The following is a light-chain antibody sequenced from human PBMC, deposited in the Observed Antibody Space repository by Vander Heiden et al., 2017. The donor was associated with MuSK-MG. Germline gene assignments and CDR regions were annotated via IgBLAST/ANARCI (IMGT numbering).Light chain of an antibody. V-gene: IGLV4-69*01. Sequence: QPVLTQSPSASASLGASVKLTCTLSGGAPTNAIAWHQQQPERGPRYLMKIYSDGSHTKGDDIPDRFSGSNSGAEYYLTISSLQSDDEADYYCQTWGPGFGVFGGGTKLTVL. CDR3: QTWGPGFGV. CDR1: GGAPTNA. CDR2: IYSDGSH. J-gene: IGLJ3*02.